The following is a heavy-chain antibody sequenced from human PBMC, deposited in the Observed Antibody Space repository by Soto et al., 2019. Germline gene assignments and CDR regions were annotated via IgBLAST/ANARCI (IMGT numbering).Heavy chain of an antibody. CDR1: GFTFSSYA. V-gene: IGHV3-23*01. J-gene: IGHJ4*02. D-gene: IGHD3-16*02. CDR3: AKDTPFGITFVGVIAHDY. CDR2: ISGSGGST. Sequence: EVQLLESGGGLVQPGGSLRLSCAASGFTFSSYAMSWVRQAPGKGLEWVSAISGSGGSTYYADSVKGRFTISRDNSKNTLYLQLNSLRAADTAVYYCAKDTPFGITFVGVIAHDYCGQGTLVTVSS.